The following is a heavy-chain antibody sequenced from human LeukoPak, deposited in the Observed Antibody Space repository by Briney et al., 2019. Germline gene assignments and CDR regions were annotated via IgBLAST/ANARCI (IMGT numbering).Heavy chain of an antibody. CDR2: INSDGSRT. CDR1: GFTFSSYW. CDR3: AKDGSMPWGYYMDV. Sequence: PGGSLRLSCAASGFTFSSYWMHWVRQAPGKGLVWVSRINSDGSRTSYADSVKGRFTISRDNAKNSLYLEMNSLRAEDTAVYYCAKDGSMPWGYYMDVWGKGPRVTISS. D-gene: IGHD2/OR15-2a*01. J-gene: IGHJ6*03. V-gene: IGHV3-74*01.